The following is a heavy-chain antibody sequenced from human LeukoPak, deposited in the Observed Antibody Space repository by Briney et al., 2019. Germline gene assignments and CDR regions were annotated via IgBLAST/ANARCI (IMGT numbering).Heavy chain of an antibody. CDR3: VRVVSGSYRLDY. CDR2: INHSGST. Sequence: SETLSLTCAVYGGSFSGYYWSWIRQPPGKGLEWIGEINHSGSTNYNPSLKSRVTISVDTSKNQFSLKLSSVTAADTAVYYCVRVVSGSYRLDYWGQGTLVTVSS. J-gene: IGHJ4*02. CDR1: GGSFSGYY. D-gene: IGHD1-26*01. V-gene: IGHV4-34*01.